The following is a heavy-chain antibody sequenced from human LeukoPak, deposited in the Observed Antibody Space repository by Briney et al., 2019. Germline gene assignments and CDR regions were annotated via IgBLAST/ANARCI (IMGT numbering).Heavy chain of an antibody. J-gene: IGHJ6*03. CDR1: GYTFTSYD. V-gene: IGHV1-8*01. Sequence: GASVKVSCKASGYTFTSYDINWVRQATGQGLEWMGWMNPNSGNTGYAQKFQGRVTMTRNTSISTAYMELGSLRSEDTAVYYCARGRSYGSIFGVVISRANYYYMDVWGKGTTVTVSS. CDR2: MNPNSGNT. D-gene: IGHD3-3*01. CDR3: ARGRSYGSIFGVVISRANYYYMDV.